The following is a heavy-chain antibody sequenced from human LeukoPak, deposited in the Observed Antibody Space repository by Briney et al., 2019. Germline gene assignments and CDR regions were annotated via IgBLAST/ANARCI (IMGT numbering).Heavy chain of an antibody. CDR3: AKSSSPYYYYYYMDV. V-gene: IGHV3-33*06. D-gene: IGHD2-2*01. CDR1: GFTFSSYG. Sequence: PGRSLRLSCAASGFTFSSYGMHWVRQAPGKGLEWVAVIWYDGSNKYYADSVKGRFTISRDNSKNTLYLQMNSLRAEDTAVYYCAKSSSPYYYYYYMDVWAKGTTVTVSS. CDR2: IWYDGSNK. J-gene: IGHJ6*03.